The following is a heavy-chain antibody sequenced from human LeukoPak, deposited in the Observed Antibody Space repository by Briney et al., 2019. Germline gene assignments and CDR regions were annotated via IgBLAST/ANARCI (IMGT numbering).Heavy chain of an antibody. CDR2: MYWDDEK. CDR1: GFSLSTSGVG. D-gene: IGHD3-10*01. CDR3: AHSYYFGSRSYYNVWFAP. Sequence: SGPALVKPTQTLTLTCTFSGFSLSTSGVGVGWIRQPQGQALQCLALMYWDDEKYYSPSLKSMLSISRDTSRNQVVLTMTNMDPLDTGTYFCAHSYYFGSRSYYNVWFAPWGLGTLVSVSS. V-gene: IGHV2-5*02. J-gene: IGHJ5*02.